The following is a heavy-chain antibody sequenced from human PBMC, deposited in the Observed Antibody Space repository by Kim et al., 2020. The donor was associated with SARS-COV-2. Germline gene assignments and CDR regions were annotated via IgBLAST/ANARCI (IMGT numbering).Heavy chain of an antibody. Sequence: SETLSLTCAVYGGSFSGYYWSWIRQPPGKGLEWIGEINHSGSTNYNPSLKSRVTISVDTSKNQFSLKLSSVTAADTAVYYCARFRRGYCSGGSCPRPNNWFDPWGQGTLVTVSS. CDR2: INHSGST. V-gene: IGHV4-34*01. D-gene: IGHD2-15*01. CDR1: GGSFSGYY. J-gene: IGHJ5*02. CDR3: ARFRRGYCSGGSCPRPNNWFDP.